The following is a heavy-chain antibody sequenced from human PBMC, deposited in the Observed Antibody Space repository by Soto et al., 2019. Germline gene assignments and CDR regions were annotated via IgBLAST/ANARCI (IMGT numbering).Heavy chain of an antibody. Sequence: GGSLRLSCAASGFTVSSNYMSWVRQAPGKGLEWVSVIYSGGSTYYADSVKGRFTISRDNSKNTLYLQMNSLRAEDTAVYYCARDPKATMFDYWGQGTLVTVSS. J-gene: IGHJ4*02. CDR2: IYSGGST. CDR1: GFTVSSNY. V-gene: IGHV3-66*01. D-gene: IGHD5-12*01. CDR3: ARDPKATMFDY.